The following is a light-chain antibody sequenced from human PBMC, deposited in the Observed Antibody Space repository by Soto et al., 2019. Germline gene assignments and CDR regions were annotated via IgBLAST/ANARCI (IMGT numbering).Light chain of an antibody. CDR2: DAS. CDR3: QQYDYWPPWT. Sequence: EIVLTQSPATLSVSPGERATLXCLASQTVRNNYLAWYQQKPGQAPRLLIYDASSRATGIPDRFSGGGSGTEFTLTISSLQSEDSAVYYCQQYDYWPPWTFGQGTKVDIK. J-gene: IGKJ1*01. CDR1: QTVRNN. V-gene: IGKV3D-15*01.